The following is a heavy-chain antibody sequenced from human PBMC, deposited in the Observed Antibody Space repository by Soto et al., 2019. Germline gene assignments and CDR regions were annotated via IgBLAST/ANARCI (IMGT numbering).Heavy chain of an antibody. Sequence: QVQLQQSGAGLLKPSETLSLNCTVSGGSFRGYYWGWVRQPPGTGLEWIGEINHSGTSNYHPSLKSRVTNSVATSKNQFSLTVNSVTPADTALYYCARGEITLLGGMDVWGQGTTVTVYS. CDR3: ARGEITLLGGMDV. V-gene: IGHV4-34*02. D-gene: IGHD3-10*01. CDR1: GGSFRGYY. J-gene: IGHJ6*02. CDR2: INHSGTS.